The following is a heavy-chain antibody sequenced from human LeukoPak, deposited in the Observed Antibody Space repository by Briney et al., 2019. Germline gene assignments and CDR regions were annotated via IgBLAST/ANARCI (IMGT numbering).Heavy chain of an antibody. CDR2: IYYTGST. CDR1: GGSLSSGDDYY. V-gene: IGHV4-30-4*01. J-gene: IGHJ4*02. Sequence: SETLSLTCTVSGGSLSSGDDYYWGWIRQPPGKGLEWIGYIYYTGSTYFNPSLRSRVSMSVDTSKNQFSLTLSSVTAADTAVYYCARGESAARGDSLDYWGQGTLVTVSS. CDR3: ARGESAARGDSLDY. D-gene: IGHD6-6*01.